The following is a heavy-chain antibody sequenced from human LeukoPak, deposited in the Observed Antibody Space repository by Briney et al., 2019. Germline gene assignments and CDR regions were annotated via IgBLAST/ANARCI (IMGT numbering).Heavy chain of an antibody. CDR3: AKDRSTVTLIDY. CDR2: ISSDGSNK. D-gene: IGHD4-11*01. J-gene: IGHJ4*02. CDR1: GFTFSSYG. Sequence: PGGSLRPSCAASGFTFSSYGMHWVRQADGKGMEWVAVISSDGSNKYYADSVKGRFTISRDNSKNTLYLQINSLRAEDTAVYYCAKDRSTVTLIDYWGQGTLVTVSS. V-gene: IGHV3-30*18.